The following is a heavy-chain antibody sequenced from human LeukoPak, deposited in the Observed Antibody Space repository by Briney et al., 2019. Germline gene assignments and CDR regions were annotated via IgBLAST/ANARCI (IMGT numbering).Heavy chain of an antibody. CDR2: IIPILGIA. Sequence: GASVKVSCKASGGTFSSYAISWVRQAPGQGLEWMGRIIPILGIANYAQKFQGRVTITADKSTSTAYMELSSLRSEDTAVYYCARDTPNYGDFDCWGQGTLVTVSS. CDR3: ARDTPNYGDFDC. J-gene: IGHJ4*02. D-gene: IGHD4-17*01. V-gene: IGHV1-69*04. CDR1: GGTFSSYA.